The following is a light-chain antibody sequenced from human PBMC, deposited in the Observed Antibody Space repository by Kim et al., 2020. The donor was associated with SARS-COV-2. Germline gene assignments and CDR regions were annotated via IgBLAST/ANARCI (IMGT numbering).Light chain of an antibody. CDR2: DEN. Sequence: SSELTQDPAVSVALGQTVRITCQGDSLRTYYASWYQQKPEQAPILVIYDENNRPSGIPDRFSASSSGNTASLTIAGAQAEDEADYYCSSRDSSGNSYFFGTGTKVTVL. V-gene: IGLV3-19*01. CDR1: SLRTYY. CDR3: SSRDSSGNSYF. J-gene: IGLJ1*01.